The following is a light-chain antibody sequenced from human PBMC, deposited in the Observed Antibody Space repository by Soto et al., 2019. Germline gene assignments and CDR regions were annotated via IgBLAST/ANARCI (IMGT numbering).Light chain of an antibody. CDR1: QSISSW. CDR2: KAS. J-gene: IGKJ1*01. CDR3: QQYNSYPCT. Sequence: DIQMTQSPSTLSASVGDRVTITCRASQSISSWLAWYQQKPGKAPKLLIYKASSLESWVPSRFSGSGSGTEFTLTISSLQPDDFATYYCQQYNSYPCTFGQGTKVEIK. V-gene: IGKV1-5*03.